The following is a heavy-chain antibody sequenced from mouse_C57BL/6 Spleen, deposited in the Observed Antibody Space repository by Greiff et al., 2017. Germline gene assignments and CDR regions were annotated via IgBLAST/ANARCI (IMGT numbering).Heavy chain of an antibody. CDR3: ARAPLFITTAFDY. CDR2: INPNYGTT. Sequence: EVKLQESGPELVKPGASVKISCKASGYSFTDYNMNWVKQSNGKSLEWIGVINPNYGTTSYNQKFKGKATLTVDQSSSTAYMQLNRLTSEASAVXYCARAPLFITTAFDYWGQGTTLTVSS. J-gene: IGHJ2*01. V-gene: IGHV1-39*01. D-gene: IGHD1-1*01. CDR1: GYSFTDYN.